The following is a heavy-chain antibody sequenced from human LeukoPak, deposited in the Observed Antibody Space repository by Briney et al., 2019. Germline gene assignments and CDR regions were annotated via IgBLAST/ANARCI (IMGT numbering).Heavy chain of an antibody. CDR1: GGTFSSYA. V-gene: IGHV1-69*13. J-gene: IGHJ1*01. D-gene: IGHD2-15*01. CDR2: IIPIFGTA. Sequence: GASVKVSCKASGGTFSSYAISWVRQAPGQGLEWMGGIIPIFGTANYAQKFQGRVTITADESTSTAYMELSSLRSEDTAVYYCARGRTHCSGGSCYSEYFQHWGQGTLVTVSS. CDR3: ARGRTHCSGGSCYSEYFQH.